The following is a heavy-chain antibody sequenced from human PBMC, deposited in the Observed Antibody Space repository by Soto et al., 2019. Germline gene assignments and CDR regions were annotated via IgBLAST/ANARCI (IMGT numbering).Heavy chain of an antibody. CDR2: ISYDGSNK. Sequence: PGGSLRLSCAASGFTFSSYAMHWVRQAPGKGLEWVAVISYDGSNKYYADSVKGRFTISRDNSKNTLYLQMNSLRAEDTAVYYCARSILTGYPHAFDIWGQGTMVTVSS. CDR3: ARSILTGYPHAFDI. D-gene: IGHD3-9*01. J-gene: IGHJ3*02. V-gene: IGHV3-30-3*01. CDR1: GFTFSSYA.